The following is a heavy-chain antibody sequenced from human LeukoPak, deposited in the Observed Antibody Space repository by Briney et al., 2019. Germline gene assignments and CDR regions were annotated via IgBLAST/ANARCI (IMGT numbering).Heavy chain of an antibody. CDR1: GVSGSTNSAV. CDR2: TYYRSKWYN. D-gene: IGHD7-27*01. CDR3: ATSVNWGYHY. J-gene: IGHJ4*02. V-gene: IGHV6-1*01. Sequence: SQTLSLTYAISGVSGSTNSAVWHWIRQSPSRRLEWLGRTYYRSKWYNNYAVSVKSRITINPDTSKNQFSLQLNSVTPEDTAVYYCATSVNWGYHYWGQGTLVTVSS.